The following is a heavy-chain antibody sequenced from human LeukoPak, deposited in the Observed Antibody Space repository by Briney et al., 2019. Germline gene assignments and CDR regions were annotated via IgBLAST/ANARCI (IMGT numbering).Heavy chain of an antibody. D-gene: IGHD2-2*01. V-gene: IGHV3-21*01. CDR3: ARSYCSSASCPSRFDY. Sequence: VGSLRLSCAASGFTFSGDSMNWGRQAPGRGREWGSSISSISSDIYYADSLKGRFHISRHNAPNSLYLQIHSLSAEDTAVYYCARSYCSSASCPSRFDYWRQGTLDTVSS. J-gene: IGHJ4*02. CDR2: ISSISSDI. CDR1: GFTFSGDS.